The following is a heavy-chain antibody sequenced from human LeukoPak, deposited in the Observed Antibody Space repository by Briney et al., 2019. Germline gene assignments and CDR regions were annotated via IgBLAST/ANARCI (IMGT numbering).Heavy chain of an antibody. V-gene: IGHV1-3*01. CDR2: INAGNGDDT. Sequence: ASVKVSCKASGYAFPHYGVQWVRRAPGQTLEWMGWINAGNGDDTKYSQKFQARLTMTTDTSATTVYMELNSLRSEDTAVYYCARSGSNWSCDSWGQGTLVTVSS. J-gene: IGHJ4*02. CDR3: ARSGSNWSCDS. D-gene: IGHD6-13*01. CDR1: GYAFPHYG.